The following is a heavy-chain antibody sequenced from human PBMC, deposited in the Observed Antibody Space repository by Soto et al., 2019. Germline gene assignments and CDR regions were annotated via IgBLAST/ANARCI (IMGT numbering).Heavy chain of an antibody. CDR1: GFTFSTYA. CDR2: ISGSGDNT. J-gene: IGHJ4*02. Sequence: QSGGSLRLSCAASGFTFSTYAMSWVRQGPGKGLEWVSGISGSGDNTYYADSVKGRFTISRDNSKNTLYLQMNSLRAEDTAVYYCEVRRIGSYFDSWGQGTLVTVSS. V-gene: IGHV3-23*01. D-gene: IGHD3-10*01. CDR3: EVRRIGSYFDS.